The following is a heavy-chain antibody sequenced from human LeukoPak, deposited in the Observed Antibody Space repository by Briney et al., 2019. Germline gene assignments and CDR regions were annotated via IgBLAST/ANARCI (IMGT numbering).Heavy chain of an antibody. Sequence: SQTLSLTCTVSGGSISSGSYYWSWIRQPAGKGLEWIGRIYTSGSTNYNPSLKSRVTISVDTSKNQFSLKLSSVTAADTAVYYCARRVIRGSFYYYYYMDVWGKGTTVTISS. CDR1: GGSISSGSYY. CDR2: IYTSGST. J-gene: IGHJ6*03. CDR3: ARRVIRGSFYYYYYMDV. V-gene: IGHV4-61*02. D-gene: IGHD2-15*01.